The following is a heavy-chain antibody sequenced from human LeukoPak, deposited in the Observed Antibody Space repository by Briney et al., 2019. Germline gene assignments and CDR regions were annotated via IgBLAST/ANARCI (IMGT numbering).Heavy chain of an antibody. D-gene: IGHD5-24*01. V-gene: IGHV1-69*04. CDR1: GGTFSSYA. J-gene: IGHJ4*02. CDR2: IIPIFGIA. Sequence: SVKVSCKASGGTFSSYAISWVRQAPGQGLEWMGRIIPIFGIANYAQKFQGRVTITADKSTSTAYMELSSLRSEDTAVYYRARETRDGYNRWGQGTLVTVSS. CDR3: ARETRDGYNR.